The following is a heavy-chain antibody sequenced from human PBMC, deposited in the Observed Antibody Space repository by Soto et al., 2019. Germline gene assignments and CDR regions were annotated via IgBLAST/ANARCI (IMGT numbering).Heavy chain of an antibody. CDR1: GFTFSSYS. CDR3: ARGMNGTNGVCSPWGNYYYGMDV. V-gene: IGHV3-21*01. Sequence: GGSLRLSCAASGFTFSSYSMNWVRQAPGKGLEWVSSISSSSSYIYYADSVKGRFTISRDNAKNSLYLQMNSLRAEDTAEYYWARGMNGTNGVCSPWGNYYYGMDVWGQGTTVTVSS. J-gene: IGHJ6*02. D-gene: IGHD2-8*01. CDR2: ISSSSSYI.